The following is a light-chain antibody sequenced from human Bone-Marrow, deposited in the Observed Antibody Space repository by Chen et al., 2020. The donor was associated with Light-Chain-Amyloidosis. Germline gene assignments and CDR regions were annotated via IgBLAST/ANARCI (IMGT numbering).Light chain of an antibody. Sequence: EIVLTQSPGPLSLSPGERATLSCRASQSVRSDYLAWYKQKPGQGPRVVIYDASSRATGIPDRFRGSGSGTDFTLTISRLEPEDSAVYFCQQYGGAPLTFGGGTKVEIK. CDR2: DAS. V-gene: IGKV3-20*01. J-gene: IGKJ4*01. CDR3: QQYGGAPLT. CDR1: QSVRSDY.